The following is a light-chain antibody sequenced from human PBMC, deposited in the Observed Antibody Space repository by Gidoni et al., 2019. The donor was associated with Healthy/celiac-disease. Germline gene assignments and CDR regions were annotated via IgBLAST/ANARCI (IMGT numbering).Light chain of an antibody. J-gene: IGKJ1*01. Sequence: DIQMTQSPSTLSASVGDRVTITCRASQSSSSWLAWYQQKPGKAPKLLIYDASSLESGVPSRFSGSGSGTEFTLTISSLQPDDFATYYCQQYNSSPWTFGQGTKVEIK. CDR1: QSSSSW. V-gene: IGKV1-5*01. CDR3: QQYNSSPWT. CDR2: DAS.